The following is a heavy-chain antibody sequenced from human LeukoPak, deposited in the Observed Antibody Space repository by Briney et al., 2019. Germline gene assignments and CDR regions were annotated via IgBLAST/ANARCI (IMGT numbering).Heavy chain of an antibody. CDR1: GGSISSHY. CDR2: IYYSGST. J-gene: IGHJ5*02. V-gene: IGHV4-59*11. D-gene: IGHD6-13*01. Sequence: SETLSLTCTVSGGSISSHYWSRIRQPPGKGLEWIGYIYYSGSTNYNPSLKSRVTISVDTSKNQFSLKLSSVTAADAAVYYCARAAGTGIGGFDPWGQGTLVTVSS. CDR3: ARAAGTGIGGFDP.